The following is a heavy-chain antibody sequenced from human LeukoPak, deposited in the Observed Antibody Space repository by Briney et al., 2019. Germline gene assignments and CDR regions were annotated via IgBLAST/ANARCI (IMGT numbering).Heavy chain of an antibody. V-gene: IGHV5-51*04. Sequence: GESLKISRKGPGYSLTVYLIGWVREMPGEGLGCGGIIYPGDSDTRNRPSFQGPVTLSADKPISTAYLQWSSLKASDTAMYYCARATTVVTLDIWGQGTMVTVSS. CDR1: GYSLTVYL. CDR2: IYPGDSDT. CDR3: ARATTVVTLDI. D-gene: IGHD4-23*01. J-gene: IGHJ3*02.